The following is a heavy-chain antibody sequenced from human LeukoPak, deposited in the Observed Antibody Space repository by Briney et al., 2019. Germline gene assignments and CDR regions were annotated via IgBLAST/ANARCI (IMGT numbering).Heavy chain of an antibody. Sequence: ASGKVACKASGGTFSRYAISWVRQAPGQGLEWMGGVIPIVGTPNYAQKFQGRVTITADKSARTAYMELSRLRSEATAVYYCPPERLPPSGMATIAGGYFDYWGQGTLVTVSS. CDR3: PPERLPPSGMATIAGGYFDY. V-gene: IGHV1-69*06. CDR1: GGTFSRYA. CDR2: VIPIVGTP. J-gene: IGHJ4*02. D-gene: IGHD5-24*01.